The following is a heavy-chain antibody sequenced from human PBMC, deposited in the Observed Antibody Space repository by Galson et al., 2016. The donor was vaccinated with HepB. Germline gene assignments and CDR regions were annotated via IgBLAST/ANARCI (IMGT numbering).Heavy chain of an antibody. J-gene: IGHJ4*02. CDR2: MSTGAGDK. D-gene: IGHD3-16*01. CDR1: GFTFSTYG. V-gene: IGHV3-30*03. CDR3: VEGESYAFFY. Sequence: SLRLSCAASGFTFSTYGMHWVRQAPGKGLEWVALMSTGAGDKFYADSVKGRFAISGDTSKNTLYLQMDSLRPEDTAIYFCVEGESYAFFYWGQGTLVTVSS.